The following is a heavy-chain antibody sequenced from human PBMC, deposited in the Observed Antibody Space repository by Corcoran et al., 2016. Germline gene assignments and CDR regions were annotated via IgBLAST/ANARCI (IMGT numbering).Heavy chain of an antibody. J-gene: IGHJ6*02. CDR3: ARVFNPAEVADYGMDV. CDR2: IWYDGSNK. V-gene: IGHV3-33*01. CDR1: GLTFSSYG. D-gene: IGHD2-15*01. Sequence: QVQLVESGGGVVQPGRSLRLSCAASGLTFSSYGMHWVRQAPGKGLEWVAVIWYDGSNKYYADSVKGRFTISRDNSKNTLYLQMNSLSAEDTAVYYCARVFNPAEVADYGMDVWGQGTTVTVSS.